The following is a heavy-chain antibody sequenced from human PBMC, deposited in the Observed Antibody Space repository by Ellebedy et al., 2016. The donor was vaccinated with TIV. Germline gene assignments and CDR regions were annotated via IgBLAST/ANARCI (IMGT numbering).Heavy chain of an antibody. D-gene: IGHD3-10*01. CDR2: IYPGDSYT. CDR3: ARRITMVRGVIRETYAFDI. V-gene: IGHV5-51*01. CDR1: GYSFTSYW. Sequence: GESLKISCKGSGYSFTSYWIGWVRQMPGKGLEWMGIIYPGDSYTRYSPSFQGQVTISADKSISTAYLQWSSLKASDTAMYYCARRITMVRGVIRETYAFDIWGQGTMVTVSS. J-gene: IGHJ3*02.